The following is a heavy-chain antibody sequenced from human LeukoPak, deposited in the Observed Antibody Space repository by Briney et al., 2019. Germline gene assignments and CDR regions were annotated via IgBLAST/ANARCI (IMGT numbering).Heavy chain of an antibody. V-gene: IGHV3-30*18. D-gene: IGHD4-17*01. CDR2: ISYDGSDR. Sequence: PGGSLRLSCAASGFIFSSYGMHWVRQAPGKGLEWVAVISYDGSDRYYADSVKDRFTISRDNSKNTLYLQMNSLRAEDTAVYYCAKIPLSGDYLDYWGQGTLVTVSS. J-gene: IGHJ4*02. CDR3: AKIPLSGDYLDY. CDR1: GFIFSSYG.